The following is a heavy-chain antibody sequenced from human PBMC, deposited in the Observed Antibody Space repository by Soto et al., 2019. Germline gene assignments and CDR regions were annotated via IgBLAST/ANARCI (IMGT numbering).Heavy chain of an antibody. J-gene: IGHJ4*02. CDR2: IYWDDDN. CDR1: GFSLSTSGVG. CDR3: ARRCGVRGGYFDY. V-gene: IGHV2-5*02. Sequence: QITLKESGPPLVKPTQTLTLTCTYSGFSLSTSGVGVGWIRQPPGKALEWLALIYWDDDNRYSPSLKSRLNIPKDTTKKQVVLTTTNMDTVDTATYYCARRCGVRGGYFDYWGRGTLDTVFS. D-gene: IGHD3-10*01.